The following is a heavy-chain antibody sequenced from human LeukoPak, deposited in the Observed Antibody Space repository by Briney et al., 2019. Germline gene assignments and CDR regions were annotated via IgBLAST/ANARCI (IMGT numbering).Heavy chain of an antibody. V-gene: IGHV3-23*01. CDR1: GFTFSSYA. J-gene: IGHJ4*02. CDR2: ISGSGGTT. CDR3: AKQYYYDSSGYYLIFDY. D-gene: IGHD3-22*01. Sequence: PGGSLRLSCADSGFTFSSYAMTWVRQAPGKGLEWVSAISGSGGTTYYADSVKGRFTISRDNSKNTLYLQMNSLRAEDTAVYYCAKQYYYDSSGYYLIFDYWGQGTLVTVSS.